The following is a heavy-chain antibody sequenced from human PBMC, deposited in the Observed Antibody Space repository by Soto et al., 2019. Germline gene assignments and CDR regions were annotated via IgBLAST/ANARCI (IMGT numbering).Heavy chain of an antibody. Sequence: QVQLVESGGGVVQPGRSLRLSCAASGFTFSSYAMHWVRQAPGKGLEWVAVISYDGSNKYYADSVKGRCTISRDNSKNTLFLQLNSLRAADRAVYYCASAGGRGYNCFGPWGQGTLVTVCS. V-gene: IGHV3-30-3*01. CDR2: ISYDGSNK. J-gene: IGHJ5*02. CDR3: ASAGGRGYNCFGP. D-gene: IGHD3-22*01. CDR1: GFTFSSYA.